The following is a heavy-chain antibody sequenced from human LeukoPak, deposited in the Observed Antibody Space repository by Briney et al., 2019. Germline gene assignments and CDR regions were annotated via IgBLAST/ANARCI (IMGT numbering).Heavy chain of an antibody. CDR2: ISAYNGNT. CDR1: GGTFSSYA. J-gene: IGHJ6*03. CDR3: ARDGETRIKLLGYYYMDV. D-gene: IGHD3-10*01. V-gene: IGHV1-18*01. Sequence: ASVKVSCKASGGTFSSYAISWVRQAPGQGLEWMGWISAYNGNTNYAQKLQGRVTMTTDTSTSTAYMELRSLRSDDTAVYYCARDGETRIKLLGYYYMDVWGKGTTVTVSS.